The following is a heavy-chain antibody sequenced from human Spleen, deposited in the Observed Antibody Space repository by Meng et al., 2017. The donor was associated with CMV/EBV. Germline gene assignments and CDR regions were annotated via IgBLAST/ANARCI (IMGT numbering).Heavy chain of an antibody. Sequence: SETLSLTCTVSGGSITSGGYYWSWIRQHPGKGLEWIGYKYYSGTPYVNPSLKTRVTMSADTSKNQLSLRLSSVTAADTAVYSCARVGYGEGFDYWGQGTLVTVSS. CDR2: KYYSGTP. J-gene: IGHJ4*02. CDR1: GGSITSGGYY. V-gene: IGHV4-31*03. D-gene: IGHD2-2*03. CDR3: ARVGYGEGFDY.